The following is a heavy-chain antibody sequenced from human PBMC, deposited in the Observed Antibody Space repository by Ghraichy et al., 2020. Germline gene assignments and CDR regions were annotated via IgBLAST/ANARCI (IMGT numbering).Heavy chain of an antibody. D-gene: IGHD1-26*01. CDR3: AGSYHHDAFDI. CDR2: IYHSGST. CDR1: CGSISSGGYS. V-gene: IGHV4-30-2*01. Sequence: SETLSLTCAVSCGSISSGGYSWSWIRQPPGKGLEWIGYIYHSGSTYYNPSLKSRVTISVDRSKNQFSLKLSSVTAADTVVYYCAGSYHHDAFDIWGQGIMVTVSS. J-gene: IGHJ3*02.